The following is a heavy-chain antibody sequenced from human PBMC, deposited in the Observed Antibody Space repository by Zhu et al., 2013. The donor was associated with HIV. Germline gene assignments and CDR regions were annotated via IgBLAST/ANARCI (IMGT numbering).Heavy chain of an antibody. CDR1: GGTFSSYA. CDR2: IIPIFGTA. J-gene: IGHJ4*02. CDR3: ARVALDCSGGSCYLGGFDY. Sequence: QVQLVQSGAEVKKPGSSVKVSCKASGGTFSSYAISWVRQAPGQGLEWMGGIIPIFGTANYAQKFQGRVTITADESTSTAYMELSSLRSEDTAVYYCARVALDCSGGSCYLGGFDYWGQGTLVTVLL. D-gene: IGHD2-15*01. V-gene: IGHV1-69*01.